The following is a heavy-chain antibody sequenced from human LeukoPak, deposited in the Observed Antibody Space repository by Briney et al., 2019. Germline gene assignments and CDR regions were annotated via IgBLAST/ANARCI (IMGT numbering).Heavy chain of an antibody. CDR3: ARYSGYDEPFEY. Sequence: GASVKVSCKASGYTFTGYYMHWVRQAPGQGLEWMGWINPNSGGTNYAQRFQGRVTLTRDTSINTAYMELSRLRSDDTAVYYCARYSGYDEPFEYWGQGTLVTVSS. CDR1: GYTFTGYY. J-gene: IGHJ4*02. CDR2: INPNSGGT. V-gene: IGHV1-2*02. D-gene: IGHD5-12*01.